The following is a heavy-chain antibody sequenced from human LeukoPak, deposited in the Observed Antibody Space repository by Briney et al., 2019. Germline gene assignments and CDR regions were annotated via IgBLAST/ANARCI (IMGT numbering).Heavy chain of an antibody. Sequence: GGSLRLSCAASGFTFSSYAMHWVRQAPGKGLEWVAVISYDGSNKYYADSVKGRFTISRDNSKNTLYLQMNSLRAEDTAVYYCAKIAAFDIWGQGTMVTVSS. CDR2: ISYDGSNK. CDR3: AKIAAFDI. V-gene: IGHV3-30-3*02. J-gene: IGHJ3*02. CDR1: GFTFSSYA.